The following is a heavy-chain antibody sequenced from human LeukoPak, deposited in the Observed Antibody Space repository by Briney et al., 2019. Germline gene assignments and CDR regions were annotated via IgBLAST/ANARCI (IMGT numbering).Heavy chain of an antibody. CDR1: GYTFSNYY. CDR3: ARDSTVTTFRGCVDP. V-gene: IGHV1-46*01. D-gene: IGHD4-17*01. J-gene: IGHJ5*02. CDR2: INPSGGST. Sequence: ASVKASCKASGYTFSNYYVHWVRQAPGQGLEWMGVINPSGGSTNYAQKFQGRVTMTRDTSTSTVYMEMSSLRSEDTAVYYCARDSTVTTFRGCVDPWGQGTLVTVSS.